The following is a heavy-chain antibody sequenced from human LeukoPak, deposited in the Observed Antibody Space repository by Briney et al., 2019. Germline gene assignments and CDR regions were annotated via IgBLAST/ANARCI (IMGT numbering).Heavy chain of an antibody. CDR2: ISGYYGNT. V-gene: IGHV1-18*01. D-gene: IGHD3-10*01. J-gene: IGHJ4*02. Sequence: ASVKVSCKASGYTFSSYGISWVRQPPGQGLEWMGWISGYYGNTHYAQKVQGRVTMTTDTSTTTAYMELRRLRSDDPAVYYCARDLYSRRMNYYGSRSYFAYWGQGTLVTVSS. CDR1: GYTFSSYG. CDR3: ARDLYSRRMNYYGSRSYFAY.